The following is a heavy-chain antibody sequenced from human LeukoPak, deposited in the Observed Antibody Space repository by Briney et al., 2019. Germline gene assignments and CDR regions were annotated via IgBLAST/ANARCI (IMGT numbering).Heavy chain of an antibody. Sequence: RPGVPLRLLCAASGFTLYEYDVRGLRQAPEKGVVCVTDFYWRGCSTGYADSVKRRLTISRDNAKNSLYLQMNSLRAEDTALYYCAREISGIAVAGTGPYYYYYMDVWGKGTTVTVSS. V-gene: IGHV3-20*04. J-gene: IGHJ6*03. CDR1: GFTLYEYD. CDR2: FYWRGCST. CDR3: AREISGIAVAGTGPYYYYYMDV. D-gene: IGHD6-19*01.